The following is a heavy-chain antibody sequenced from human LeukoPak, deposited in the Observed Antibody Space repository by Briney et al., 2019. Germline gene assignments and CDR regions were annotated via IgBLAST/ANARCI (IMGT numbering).Heavy chain of an antibody. CDR1: GFTFDDYA. Sequence: PGGSLRLSCAASGFTFDDYAMHWVRQAPGKGLEWVSGISWNSGSIGYADSVKGRFTISRDNAKNSLYLQMNSLRAEDTALYYCAKATGYCSSISCHYFDYWGQGTLVTVSS. V-gene: IGHV3-9*01. CDR2: ISWNSGSI. CDR3: AKATGYCSSISCHYFDY. J-gene: IGHJ4*02. D-gene: IGHD2-2*01.